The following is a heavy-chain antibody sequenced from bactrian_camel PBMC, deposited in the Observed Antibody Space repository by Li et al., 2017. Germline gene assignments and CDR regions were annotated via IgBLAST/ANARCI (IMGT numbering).Heavy chain of an antibody. CDR2: VSGGGADT. CDR3: ATDYDVGTWSYSA. CDR1: GFTFSNYY. D-gene: IGHD4*01. J-gene: IGHJ4*01. V-gene: IGHV3S25*01. Sequence: QLVESGGGLVQPGGSLRLSCAASGFTFSNYYMYWVRLAPGKGLEWVSTVSGGGADTYYGDTVKGRFTHSRDNAKNTVYLQMNSLKPEDTAVYYCATDYDVGTWSYSAWGQGTQVTVS.